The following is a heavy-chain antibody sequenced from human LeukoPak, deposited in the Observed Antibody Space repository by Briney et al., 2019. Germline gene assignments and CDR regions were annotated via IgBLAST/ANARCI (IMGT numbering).Heavy chain of an antibody. V-gene: IGHV4-59*01. CDR1: GGSISSYY. Sequence: SETLSLTCTVSGGSISSYYWNWIRQPPGKGLEWIGYIHYTGSTNYNPSLKSRVTMSVDTSKNQFSLNLKSVTPEDTAVYYCARNLIPEQLVLSFWGQGTLVTVSS. CDR2: IHYTGST. CDR3: ARNLIPEQLVLSF. D-gene: IGHD6-13*01. J-gene: IGHJ4*02.